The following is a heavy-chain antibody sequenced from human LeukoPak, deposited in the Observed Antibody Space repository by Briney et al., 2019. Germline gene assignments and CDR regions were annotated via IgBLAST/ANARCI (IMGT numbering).Heavy chain of an antibody. CDR2: IYYSGST. D-gene: IGHD3-10*01. CDR3: ARTPADPTMVRGVISYFDY. V-gene: IGHV4-39*07. Sequence: SETPSLTCTVSGGSISSSSYYWGWIRQPPGKGLEWIGSIYYSGSTYYNPSLKSRVTISVDTSKNQFSLKLSSVTAADTAVYYCARTPADPTMVRGVISYFDYWGQGTLVTVSS. J-gene: IGHJ4*02. CDR1: GGSISSSSYY.